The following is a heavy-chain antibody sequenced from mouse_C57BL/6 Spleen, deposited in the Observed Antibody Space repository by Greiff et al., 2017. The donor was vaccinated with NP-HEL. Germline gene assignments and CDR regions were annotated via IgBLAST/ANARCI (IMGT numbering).Heavy chain of an antibody. CDR1: GYTFTSYW. Sequence: QVQLKQPGAELVMPGASVKLSCKASGYTFTSYWMHWVKQRPGQGLEWIGEIDPSDSYTNYNQKFKGKSTLTVDKSSSTAYMQLSSLTSEDSAVYYCARERPTTVVAQYYYAMDYWGQGTSVTVSS. CDR2: IDPSDSYT. V-gene: IGHV1-69*01. D-gene: IGHD1-1*01. CDR3: ARERPTTVVAQYYYAMDY. J-gene: IGHJ4*01.